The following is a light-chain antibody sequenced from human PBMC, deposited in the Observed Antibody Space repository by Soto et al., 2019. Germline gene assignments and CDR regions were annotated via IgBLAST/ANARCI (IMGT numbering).Light chain of an antibody. J-gene: IGKJ5*01. CDR1: QGISSF. CDR2: HAS. CDR3: QQLHSYPVT. Sequence: IQLTQSPSSLPASFGDRVTITCGASQGISSFLAWYQQKPGKAPKPLIYHASTLQNGVPSRFSGSGSGTDFTLTISSLQPEDSETYYCQQLHSYPVTFGHGTRLEIK. V-gene: IGKV1-9*01.